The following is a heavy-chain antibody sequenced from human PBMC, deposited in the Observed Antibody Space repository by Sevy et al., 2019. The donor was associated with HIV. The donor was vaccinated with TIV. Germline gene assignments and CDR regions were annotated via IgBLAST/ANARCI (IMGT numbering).Heavy chain of an antibody. CDR3: ARDAGDSTSWDYYYYMDV. V-gene: IGHV4-59*01. Sequence: SETLSLTCTVSGGSISSYYWSWIRQPPGKGLEWIGYLYYSGSTNYHPSLKGLVTISVDTSKNQFSLKLSAVTAADTAVEYCARDAGDSTSWDYYYYMDVWGKGTTVTVSS. CDR1: GGSISSYY. J-gene: IGHJ6*03. CDR2: LYYSGST. D-gene: IGHD6-13*01.